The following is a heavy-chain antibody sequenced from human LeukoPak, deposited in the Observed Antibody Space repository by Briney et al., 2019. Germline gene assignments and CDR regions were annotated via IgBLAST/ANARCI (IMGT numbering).Heavy chain of an antibody. CDR3: ARGYSSPPFDY. J-gene: IGHJ4*02. D-gene: IGHD6-13*01. Sequence: GGSLRLSCAASGFTVSSNYMSWVRQAPGKGLEWVSVIYSGGSTYYADSVKGRFTISRDNSKNTLYLQMNSLRAEDTAVYYCARGYSSPPFDYWGQGTLVTVSS. CDR1: GFTVSSNY. V-gene: IGHV3-66*01. CDR2: IYSGGST.